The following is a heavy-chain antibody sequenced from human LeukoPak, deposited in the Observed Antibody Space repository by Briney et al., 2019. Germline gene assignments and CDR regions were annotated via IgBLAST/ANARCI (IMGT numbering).Heavy chain of an antibody. Sequence: GESLQISCKGSGYSFTSYWTGWVRQMPGKGLEWMGIIYPGDSDTRYSPSFQGQVTISADKSISTAYLQWSSLKASDTAMYYCARQLCSSTSCYATNFDLWGRGTLVTVSS. V-gene: IGHV5-51*01. CDR3: ARQLCSSTSCYATNFDL. CDR2: IYPGDSDT. CDR1: GYSFTSYW. J-gene: IGHJ2*01. D-gene: IGHD2-2*01.